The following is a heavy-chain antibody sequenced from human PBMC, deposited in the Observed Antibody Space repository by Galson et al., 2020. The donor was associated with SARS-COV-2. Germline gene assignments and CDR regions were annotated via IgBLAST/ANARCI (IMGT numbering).Heavy chain of an antibody. CDR2: ISGSGSTI. CDR1: GLIFSSYE. D-gene: IGHD2-21*01. Sequence: GGSLRLSCVASGLIFSSYEMNWVRQAPGKGLEWVSYISGSGSTIYYADSVKGRFTISRDNAKNSLYLQMSSLSAEDTAIYFCAKAGAVAISASYYYYHYMDVWGQGTTVTVSS. CDR3: AKAGAVAISASYYYYHYMDV. J-gene: IGHJ6*03. V-gene: IGHV3-48*03.